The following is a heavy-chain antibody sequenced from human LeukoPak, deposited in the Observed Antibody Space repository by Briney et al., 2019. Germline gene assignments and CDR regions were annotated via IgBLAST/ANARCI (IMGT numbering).Heavy chain of an antibody. CDR3: ARDSPEVNYFGVVITTNSCPGDY. CDR2: INQVGSEK. J-gene: IGHJ4*02. CDR1: GFTFSSHW. V-gene: IGHV3-7*03. D-gene: IGHD3-3*01. Sequence: GGSLRLSCAASGFTFSSHWMSWVRQAPGKGLEWVANINQVGSEKYYVDSVKGRFTISRDNAKNSLHLQMNSLRAEDTAVYYCARDSPEVNYFGVVITTNSCPGDYWGQGTLVTVSS.